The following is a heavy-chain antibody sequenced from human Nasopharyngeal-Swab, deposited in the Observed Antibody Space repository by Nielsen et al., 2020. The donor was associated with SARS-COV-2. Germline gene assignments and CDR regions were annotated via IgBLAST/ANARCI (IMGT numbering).Heavy chain of an antibody. D-gene: IGHD2-2*01. J-gene: IGHJ6*02. V-gene: IGHV3-23*03. CDR1: GFTFSSYA. Sequence: GGSLRLSCAASGFTFSSYAMSWVRQAPGKGLEWVSVIYSGGSSTYYADSVKGRFTISRDNSKNTLYLQMNSLRAEDTAVYYCAKSGCSSTSCSNYYHYYGMDVWGQGTTVTVSS. CDR3: AKSGCSSTSCSNYYHYYGMDV. CDR2: IYSGGSST.